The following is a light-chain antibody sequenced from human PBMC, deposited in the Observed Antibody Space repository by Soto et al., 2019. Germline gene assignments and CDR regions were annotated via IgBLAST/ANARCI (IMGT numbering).Light chain of an antibody. Sequence: EIVLTQSPGTLSLSPGERATLSCRASQSVSSTYLAWYQQKPGQAPRLLLYGTSNRATGFPDRFRGSGSGTDFTLTIRGLEPDDFAVYRCQQYWYSLCSCGQGTKVEIK. CDR1: QSVSSTY. CDR3: QQYWYSLCS. V-gene: IGKV3-20*01. J-gene: IGKJ1*01. CDR2: GTS.